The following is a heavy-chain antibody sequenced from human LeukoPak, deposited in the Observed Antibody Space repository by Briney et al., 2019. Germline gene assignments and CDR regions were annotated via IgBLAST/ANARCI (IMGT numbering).Heavy chain of an antibody. J-gene: IGHJ4*02. CDR1: GGTFSSYA. CDR3: ARDGKYYYDSSGYSSIDY. Sequence: SVKVSCKASGGTFSSYAITWVGQAPGQGLEWMGRIIPIFGTANYAQKFQGRVTITTDESTSTAYMELSSLRSEDTAVYYCARDGKYYYDSSGYSSIDYWGQGTLVTVSS. D-gene: IGHD3-22*01. V-gene: IGHV1-69*05. CDR2: IIPIFGTA.